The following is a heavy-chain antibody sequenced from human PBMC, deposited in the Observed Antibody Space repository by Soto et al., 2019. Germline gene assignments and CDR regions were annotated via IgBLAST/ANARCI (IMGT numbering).Heavy chain of an antibody. CDR3: ARWGHPAVKAYDI. Sequence: QVQLQESGPGLMEPSETLSLTCTVSGASVSNYYWNWVRQLPGKGLEWIGYIHYTGDSKYNPSLKSRVTMSVDTSKNQFSLKMTSVTAADTAVYYCARWGHPAVKAYDIWGQGAMVTVSS. CDR1: GASVSNYY. D-gene: IGHD2-21*01. V-gene: IGHV4-59*02. CDR2: IHYTGDS. J-gene: IGHJ3*02.